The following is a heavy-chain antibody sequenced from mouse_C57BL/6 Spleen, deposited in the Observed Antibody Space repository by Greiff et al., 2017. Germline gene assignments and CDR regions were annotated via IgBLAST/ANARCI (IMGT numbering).Heavy chain of an antibody. CDR2: ISSGGSYT. CDR1: GFTFSSYG. Sequence: EVQGVESGGDLVKPGGSLKLSCAASGFTFSSYGMSWVRQTPDKRLEWVATISSGGSYTYYPDSVKGRFTISRDNAKNTLYLQMSSLKSEDTAMYYCARHIGLYYFDYWGQGTTLTVSS. V-gene: IGHV5-6*01. J-gene: IGHJ2*01. D-gene: IGHD2-2*01. CDR3: ARHIGLYYFDY.